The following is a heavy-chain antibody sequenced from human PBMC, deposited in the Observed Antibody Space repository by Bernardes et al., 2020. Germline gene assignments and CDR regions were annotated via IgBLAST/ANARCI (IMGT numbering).Heavy chain of an antibody. CDR1: GFTFSSYW. J-gene: IGHJ4*02. CDR2: LNTDGSNT. CDR3: TRGAAAANDY. D-gene: IGHD6-13*01. Sequence: GGSLRLSCAASGFTFSSYWMHWVRQAPGKGLVWVSRLNTDGSNTIYADSVKGRFTISRDNAKNTLYLQMNSLRAEETAVYYCTRGAAAANDYWGQGTLVTVSS. V-gene: IGHV3-74*01.